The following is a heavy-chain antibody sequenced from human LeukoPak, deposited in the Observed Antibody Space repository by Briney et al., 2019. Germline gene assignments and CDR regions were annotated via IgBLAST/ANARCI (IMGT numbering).Heavy chain of an antibody. CDR3: VRDQGAAGDY. V-gene: IGHV3-7*01. CDR1: RSIFSKYW. D-gene: IGHD6-13*01. J-gene: IGHJ4*02. CDR2: INQDGSDK. Sequence: GGSLRLSCAVSRSIFSKYWMTWVRQAPGKGLEWVANINQDGSDKSYVDSVKGRFTISRDSAKNSLYLEMNSLRAEDTALYYCVRDQGAAGDYWGQGTLVIVSS.